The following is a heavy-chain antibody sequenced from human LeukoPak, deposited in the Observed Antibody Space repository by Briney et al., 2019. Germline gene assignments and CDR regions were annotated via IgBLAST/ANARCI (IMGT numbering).Heavy chain of an antibody. CDR2: ISAYNGNT. V-gene: IGHV1-18*01. CDR1: GHSFTSFC. D-gene: IGHD6-13*01. Sequence: SRNPSCHASGHSFTSFCISCVRHPPEHLLEWIGWISAYNGNTNYAQELQGRVTMTTDTSTSTAYMELRSLRSDDTAVYYCARVRAAAGTNNWFDPWGQGTLVTVSS. J-gene: IGHJ5*02. CDR3: ARVRAAAGTNNWFDP.